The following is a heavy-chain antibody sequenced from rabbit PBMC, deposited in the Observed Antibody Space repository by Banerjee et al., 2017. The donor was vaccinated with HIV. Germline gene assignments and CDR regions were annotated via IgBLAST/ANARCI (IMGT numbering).Heavy chain of an antibody. J-gene: IGHJ4*01. CDR2: IDPVFGTT. Sequence: QEQLVESGGGLVKPGGTLTLTCKASGIDFSSDYYMCWVRQAPGKGLEWIGYIDPVFGTTYSASWVNGRFTVSSHNAQDTLYLELNSLTAADTATYFCARTSSMDWWGQGTLVTV. V-gene: IGHV1S43*01. CDR1: GIDFSSDYY. D-gene: IGHD1-1*01. CDR3: ARTSSMDW.